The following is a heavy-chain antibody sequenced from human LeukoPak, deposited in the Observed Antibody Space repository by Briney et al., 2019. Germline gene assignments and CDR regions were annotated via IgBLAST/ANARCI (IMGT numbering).Heavy chain of an antibody. CDR1: GFTFSNFA. D-gene: IGHD6-13*01. CDR2: ITGGSGAK. V-gene: IGHV3-23*01. J-gene: IGHJ4*02. Sequence: PGGSLRLSCEASGFTFSNFAMSWVRQAPGKGLEWVSTITGGSGAKYYADSVKGRFTISRDNSQNTLYLQMNSLRAEDTAVYYCARGSSSWLSYFDYCGQGTLVTVSS. CDR3: ARGSSSWLSYFDY.